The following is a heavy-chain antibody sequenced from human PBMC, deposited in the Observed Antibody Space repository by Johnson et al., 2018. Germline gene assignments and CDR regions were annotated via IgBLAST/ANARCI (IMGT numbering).Heavy chain of an antibody. Sequence: QVQLVQSGGGVVQPGRSLRLSCAASGFTLSSSGMFWVRQAPGKGLKWLTFISYDGNNEYYTDSVKGRFTISRDNRKNPLYLQMNSLRTEDTALYYCAKKISRVGIAAAGTVGFQHWGQGTLVTVSS. J-gene: IGHJ1*01. V-gene: IGHV3-30*18. D-gene: IGHD6-13*01. CDR2: ISYDGNNE. CDR3: AKKISRVGIAAAGTVGFQH. CDR1: GFTLSSSG.